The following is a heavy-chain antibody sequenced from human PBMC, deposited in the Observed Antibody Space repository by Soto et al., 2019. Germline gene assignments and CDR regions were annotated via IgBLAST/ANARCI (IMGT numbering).Heavy chain of an antibody. CDR2: ISYRGTT. D-gene: IGHD5-12*01. Sequence: QVQLQESGPGLVKPSETLSLTCTVSGGSISSYYWSWIRQPPGKGLEWIGYISYRGTTNYNPSLRSRVTISADTSKNHFSLKLNSVTAADTAVYYCADWGDNGYDPGLYWGQGILVTVSS. CDR1: GGSISSYY. J-gene: IGHJ4*02. CDR3: ADWGDNGYDPGLY. V-gene: IGHV4-59*01.